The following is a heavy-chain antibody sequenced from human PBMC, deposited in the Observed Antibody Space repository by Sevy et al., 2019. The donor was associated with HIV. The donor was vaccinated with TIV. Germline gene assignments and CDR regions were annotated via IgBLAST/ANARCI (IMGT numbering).Heavy chain of an antibody. CDR2: ISTYNGKT. D-gene: IGHD6-19*01. V-gene: IGHV1-18*04. CDR3: ARGRGIAVAGGGYYSDY. J-gene: IGHJ4*02. CDR1: GYTFSRSV. Sequence: ASVKVSCKASGYTFSRSVITWVRQAPGQGLEWMGWISTYNGKTNYAQKFQDRVTMTTDTSTKNAYMELRSLRSDDKAIYFCARGRGIAVAGGGYYSDYWGQGSLVTVSS.